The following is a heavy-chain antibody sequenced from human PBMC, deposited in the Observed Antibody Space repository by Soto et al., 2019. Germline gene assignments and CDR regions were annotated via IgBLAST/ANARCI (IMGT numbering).Heavy chain of an antibody. J-gene: IGHJ6*02. CDR2: IWHDGSYA. Sequence: GGSLRLSCVASGFTFSHYGMHWVRQSPGKELEWVAVIWHDGSYAVYGDSVKGRFTISRDNSKNTLYLQLDSLRADDTAVFYCARELINGRGHYGSDVWGQGT. D-gene: IGHD2-8*01. V-gene: IGHV3-33*01. CDR3: ARELINGRGHYGSDV. CDR1: GFTFSHYG.